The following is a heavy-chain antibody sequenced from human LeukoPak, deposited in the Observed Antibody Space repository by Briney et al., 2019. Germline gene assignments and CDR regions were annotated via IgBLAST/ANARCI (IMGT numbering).Heavy chain of an antibody. CDR3: ARWQYTISSGWFDP. CDR2: IYYSGGT. Sequence: KPSETLSLTCTLSGGSISSRYWSWIRQPPGKGLEWIGSIYYSGGTNYNPPLQSRVTISLDTSKIQFPLKLSSVTAADTAVYYCARWQYTISSGWFDPWGQGTLVTVSS. J-gene: IGHJ5*02. V-gene: IGHV4-59*08. D-gene: IGHD6-6*01. CDR1: GGSISSRY.